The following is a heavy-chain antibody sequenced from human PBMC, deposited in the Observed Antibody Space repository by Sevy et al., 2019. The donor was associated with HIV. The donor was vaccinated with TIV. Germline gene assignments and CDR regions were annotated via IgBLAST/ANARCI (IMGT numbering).Heavy chain of an antibody. J-gene: IGHJ3*02. CDR1: GYTFTGYY. CDR3: AVLLWFGELTDAFDI. Sequence: ASVKVSCKASGYTFTGYYMYWVRQAPGQGLEWMGWINPNSGGTNYAQKFQGRVTMTRDTSISTAYMELSRLRSDDTAVYYCAVLLWFGELTDAFDIWGQGTMVTVSS. CDR2: INPNSGGT. D-gene: IGHD3-10*01. V-gene: IGHV1-2*02.